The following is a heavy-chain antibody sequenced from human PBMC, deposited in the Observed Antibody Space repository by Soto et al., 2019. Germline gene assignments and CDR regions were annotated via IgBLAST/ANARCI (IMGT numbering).Heavy chain of an antibody. D-gene: IGHD6-13*01. CDR2: IYYSGST. J-gene: IGHJ5*02. CDR3: ARDKYYSSTSPNWFDP. CDR1: GGAISSYY. V-gene: IGHV4-59*01. Sequence: SETLSLTCTVSGGAISSYYWSWIRQPPGKGLEWIGYIYYSGSTNYNPSLKSRVTISVDTSKNQFSLKLSSVTAADTAVYYCARDKYYSSTSPNWFDPWGQGTLVTVSS.